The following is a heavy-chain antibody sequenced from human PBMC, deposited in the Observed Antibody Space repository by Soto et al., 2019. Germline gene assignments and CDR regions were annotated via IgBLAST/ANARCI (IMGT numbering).Heavy chain of an antibody. Sequence: PSETLSLTCAVSGGSISSYYWSWIRQPPGKGLEWIGYIYYSGSTNYNPSLKSRVTISVDTSKNQFSLKLSSVTAADTAVYYCARALYSSGWTDFDYWGQGTLVTVSS. CDR3: ARALYSSGWTDFDY. V-gene: IGHV4-59*08. J-gene: IGHJ4*02. CDR2: IYYSGST. D-gene: IGHD6-19*01. CDR1: GGSISSYY.